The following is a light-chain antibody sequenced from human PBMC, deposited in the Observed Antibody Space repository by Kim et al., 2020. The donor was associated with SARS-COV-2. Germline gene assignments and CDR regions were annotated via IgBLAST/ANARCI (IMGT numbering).Light chain of an antibody. CDR3: QQYGSSPLT. J-gene: IGKJ4*01. Sequence: PGERATLSCGASQSVSSGYLAWYQQKPGLAPRLLIYDASSRATGIPDRFSGSGSGTDFTLTIIRLEPEDFAVYYCQQYGSSPLTFGGGTKVDIK. CDR1: QSVSSGY. V-gene: IGKV3D-20*01. CDR2: DAS.